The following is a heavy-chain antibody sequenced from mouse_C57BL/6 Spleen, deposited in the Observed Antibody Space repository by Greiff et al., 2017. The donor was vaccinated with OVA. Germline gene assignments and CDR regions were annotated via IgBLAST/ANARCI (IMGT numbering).Heavy chain of an antibody. D-gene: IGHD1-1*01. Sequence: QVQLQQPGAELVKPGASVKLSCKASGYTFTSYWMHWVKQRPGQGLEWIGMIHPNSGSTNYNEKFKSKATLTVDKSSSTAYMQLSSLTSEDSAVYYCAREGAITTVPGFDYWGQGTTLTVSS. CDR1: GYTFTSYW. J-gene: IGHJ2*01. CDR2: IHPNSGST. V-gene: IGHV1-64*01. CDR3: AREGAITTVPGFDY.